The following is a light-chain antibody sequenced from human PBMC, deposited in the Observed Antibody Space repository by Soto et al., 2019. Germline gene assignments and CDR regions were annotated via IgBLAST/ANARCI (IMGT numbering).Light chain of an antibody. Sequence: EIVLTQSPDTLSLSPGERAILSCRASQSVSSNYFAWYQQEAGQAPRLLISGASGRASGVPDRFSGSGSGTDFTLTIIRLEPEDFAVYFCQQYGSSPWTFGRGTKVEI. J-gene: IGKJ1*01. V-gene: IGKV3-20*01. CDR1: QSVSSNY. CDR3: QQYGSSPWT. CDR2: GAS.